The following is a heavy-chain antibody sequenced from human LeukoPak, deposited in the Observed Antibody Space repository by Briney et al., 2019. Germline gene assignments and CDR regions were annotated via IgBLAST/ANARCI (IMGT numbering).Heavy chain of an antibody. Sequence: ASVKVSCKASGYTFTGYYMHWVRQAPGQGLEWMEWINPNSGGTNYAQKFQGRVTMTRDTSISTAYMELSRLRSDDTAVYYCARAYSSSLLDYYYYYMDVWGKGTTVTVSS. J-gene: IGHJ6*03. V-gene: IGHV1-2*02. CDR2: INPNSGGT. CDR1: GYTFTGYY. CDR3: ARAYSSSLLDYYYYYMDV. D-gene: IGHD6-6*01.